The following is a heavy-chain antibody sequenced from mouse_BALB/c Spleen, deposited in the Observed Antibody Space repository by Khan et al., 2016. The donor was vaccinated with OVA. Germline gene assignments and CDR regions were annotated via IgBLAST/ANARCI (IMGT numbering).Heavy chain of an antibody. CDR3: ARRDYEAMDY. V-gene: IGHV14-1*02. CDR1: GFNLKDYY. Sequence: VQLQQSGAELVRPGALVKLSCKASGFNLKDYYMHWVKQRPEQGLEWIGWIDPENGNTIYDPKFQDKASMTADTSSNQAYLQLSSLTSEDTAVYYCARRDYEAMDYWGQGTSVTVSS. CDR2: IDPENGNT. J-gene: IGHJ4*01. D-gene: IGHD2-4*01.